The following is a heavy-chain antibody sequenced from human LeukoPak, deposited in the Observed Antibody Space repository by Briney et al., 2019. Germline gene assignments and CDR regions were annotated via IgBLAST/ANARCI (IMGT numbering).Heavy chain of an antibody. J-gene: IGHJ4*02. CDR3: ARGLSYDFWSGYPGGFDY. CDR2: ISAYNGNT. Sequence: ASVKVSCKASGYTFTSYGISWVRQAPGQGLEWMGWISAYNGNTNYAQKLQGRVTMTTDTSPSTAYMELRSLRSDDTAVYYCARGLSYDFWSGYPGGFDYWGQGTLVTVSS. D-gene: IGHD3-3*01. CDR1: GYTFTSYG. V-gene: IGHV1-18*01.